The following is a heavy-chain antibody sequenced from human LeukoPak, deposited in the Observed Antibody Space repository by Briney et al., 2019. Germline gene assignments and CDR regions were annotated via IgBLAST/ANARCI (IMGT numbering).Heavy chain of an antibody. Sequence: SETLSLTCTVSGGSISSSSYYWGWIRQPPGKGLEWIGSIYYSGSTYYNPSLKSRVTISVDTSKNQFSLKLSSVTAADTAVYYCRDDYYDSSGYYNSNWGQGTLVTVSS. J-gene: IGHJ4*02. CDR2: IYYSGST. D-gene: IGHD3-22*01. CDR1: GGSISSSSYY. V-gene: IGHV4-39*07. CDR3: RDDYYDSSGYYNSN.